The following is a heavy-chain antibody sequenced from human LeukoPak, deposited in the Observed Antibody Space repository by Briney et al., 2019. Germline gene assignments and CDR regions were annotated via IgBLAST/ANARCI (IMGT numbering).Heavy chain of an antibody. CDR3: ARDLRDVIVVVPAEFDY. J-gene: IGHJ4*02. V-gene: IGHV1-2*02. Sequence: ASVKVSCKASGYTFTGYYMQWVRQAPGQGLEWMGWINPNSGGTNYAQKFQGRVTMTRDTSISTAYMELSRLRSDDTAVYYCARDLRDVIVVVPAEFDYWGQGTLVTVSS. D-gene: IGHD2-2*01. CDR1: GYTFTGYY. CDR2: INPNSGGT.